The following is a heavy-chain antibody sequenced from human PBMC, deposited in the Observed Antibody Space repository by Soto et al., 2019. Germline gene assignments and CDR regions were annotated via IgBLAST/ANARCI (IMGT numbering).Heavy chain of an antibody. J-gene: IGHJ4*01. CDR2: INTDGSMT. V-gene: IGHV3-74*03. D-gene: IGHD1-20*01. CDR3: ASYNWTSQNY. Sequence: GSLRLSCAASGFTFSSYWMHWVRQAPGKGLVWVSRINTDGSMTKYADSVKGRFTISRDNAKNMVYLQMNSLRAEDTAVYYCASYNWTSQNYWGHGTLVTVSS. CDR1: GFTFSSYW.